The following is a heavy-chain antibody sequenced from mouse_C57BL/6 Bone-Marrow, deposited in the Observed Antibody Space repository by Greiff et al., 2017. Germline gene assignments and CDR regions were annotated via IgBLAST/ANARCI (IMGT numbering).Heavy chain of an antibody. J-gene: IGHJ1*03. CDR1: GFTFSDYG. V-gene: IGHV5-17*01. CDR3: ARLLLRPYWYFDV. Sequence: DVQLVESGGGLVKPGGSLKLSCAASGFTFSDYGMHWVRQAPEKGLEWVAYISSGSSTIYYADTVKGRFTISRDNAKNTLFLQMTSLRSEDTAMYYCARLLLRPYWYFDVWGTGTTVTVSS. CDR2: ISSGSSTI. D-gene: IGHD1-1*01.